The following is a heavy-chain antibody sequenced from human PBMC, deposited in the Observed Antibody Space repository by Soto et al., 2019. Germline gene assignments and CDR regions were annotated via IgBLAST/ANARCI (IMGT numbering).Heavy chain of an antibody. Sequence: SETLSLTCTVSGGSISSSSYYWGWIRQPPGKGLEWIGSIYYSGSSYYNPSLKSRVTISVDTSNNQFSLKLSSVTAADTAVYYCAISICSGGSCYGAFDIWGQGTMVTVSS. J-gene: IGHJ3*02. CDR3: AISICSGGSCYGAFDI. CDR1: GGSISSSSYY. V-gene: IGHV4-39*01. CDR2: IYYSGSS. D-gene: IGHD2-15*01.